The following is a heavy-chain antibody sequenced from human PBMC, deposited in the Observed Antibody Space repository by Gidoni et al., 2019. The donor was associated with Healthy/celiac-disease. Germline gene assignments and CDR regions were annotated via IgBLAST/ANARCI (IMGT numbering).Heavy chain of an antibody. CDR3: ARARQGSGSYTHPDWFDP. D-gene: IGHD3-10*01. J-gene: IGHJ5*02. CDR2: ST. V-gene: IGHV4-30-2*04. Sequence: STYYNPSLKSRVTISVDTSKNQFSLKLSSVTAADTAVYYCARARQGSGSYTHPDWFDPWGQGTLVTVSS.